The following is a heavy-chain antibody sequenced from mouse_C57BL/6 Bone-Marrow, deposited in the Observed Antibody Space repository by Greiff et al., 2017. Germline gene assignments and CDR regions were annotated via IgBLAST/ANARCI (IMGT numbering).Heavy chain of an antibody. Sequence: EVQGVESGGGLVKPGGSLKLSCAASGFTFSSYAMSWVRQTPEKRLEWVATISDGGSYTYYPDNVKGRFTISRDNAKNNLYLQMSHLKSEDTAMYYCAGGYYGSSPYAMGYWGQGTSVTVSS. J-gene: IGHJ4*01. CDR2: ISDGGSYT. V-gene: IGHV5-4*01. CDR1: GFTFSSYA. CDR3: AGGYYGSSPYAMGY. D-gene: IGHD1-1*01.